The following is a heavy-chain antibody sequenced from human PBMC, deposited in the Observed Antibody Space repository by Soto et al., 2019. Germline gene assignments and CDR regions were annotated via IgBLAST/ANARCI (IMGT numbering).Heavy chain of an antibody. V-gene: IGHV1-18*01. CDR1: GYTFTSYG. D-gene: IGHD6-19*01. CDR3: ARLGYSSGWTVYYYYHGMDV. CDR2: ISAYNGNT. Sequence: ASVKVSCKASGYTFTSYGISWVRQAPGQGLEWMGWISAYNGNTNYAQKLQGRVTMTTDTSTSTAYMELRSLRSDDTAVYYCARLGYSSGWTVYYYYHGMDVWGQGTTVTVSS. J-gene: IGHJ6*02.